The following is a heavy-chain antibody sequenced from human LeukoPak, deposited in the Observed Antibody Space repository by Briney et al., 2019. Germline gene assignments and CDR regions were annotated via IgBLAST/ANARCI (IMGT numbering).Heavy chain of an antibody. J-gene: IGHJ3*02. D-gene: IGHD3-22*01. Sequence: GGSLRLSCAASGFAFSSYWMHWVRQAPGKGLVWVSRINSDGSSTNYADSVKGRFTISRDNAKNTLYLQMNSLRAEDTAVYYCARRLVTYYYDSRGSLDAFDIWGQGTMVTVSS. V-gene: IGHV3-74*01. CDR3: ARRLVTYYYDSRGSLDAFDI. CDR2: INSDGSST. CDR1: GFAFSSYW.